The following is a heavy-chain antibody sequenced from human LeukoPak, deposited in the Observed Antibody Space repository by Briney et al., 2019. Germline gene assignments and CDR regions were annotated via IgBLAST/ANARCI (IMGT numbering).Heavy chain of an antibody. Sequence: GGSLRLSCAASGFTFSSYAMSWVRQAPGKGLEWVSAISGSGGSTYYADSVKGRFTISRDNSKNTLYLQMNSLRAEDTAVYYCAKDRGSAWEMNSAFDIWGQGTMVTVSS. CDR3: AKDRGSAWEMNSAFDI. J-gene: IGHJ3*02. V-gene: IGHV3-23*01. D-gene: IGHD1-26*01. CDR1: GFTFSSYA. CDR2: ISGSGGST.